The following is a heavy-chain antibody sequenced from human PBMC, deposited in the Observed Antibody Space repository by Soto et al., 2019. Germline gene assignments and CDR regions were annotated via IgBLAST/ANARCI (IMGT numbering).Heavy chain of an antibody. D-gene: IGHD2-21*01. Sequence: GASVKVSCKASGYDFNNYGFNWVRQAPGLGLEWLGWITAYNGNRNYAQKFQGRITMTTDTSTNTGYMELRSLSSDDMAVYYCARAYATSLRWPYDDYWGQGTLVTVSS. CDR2: ITAYNGNR. J-gene: IGHJ4*02. V-gene: IGHV1-18*03. CDR3: ARAYATSLRWPYDDY. CDR1: GYDFNNYG.